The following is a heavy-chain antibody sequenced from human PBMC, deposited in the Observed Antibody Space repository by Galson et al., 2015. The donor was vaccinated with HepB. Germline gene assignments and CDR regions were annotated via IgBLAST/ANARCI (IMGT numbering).Heavy chain of an antibody. Sequence: SLRLSCAASGFTFSSYEMNWVRQAPGKGLEWVSYISSSGSTIYYADSVKGRFTISRDNAKNSLYLQMNSLRAEDTAVYYCASIAAAFRYYYGMDVWGQGTTVTVSS. V-gene: IGHV3-48*03. CDR1: GFTFSSYE. CDR3: ASIAAAFRYYYGMDV. D-gene: IGHD6-13*01. J-gene: IGHJ6*02. CDR2: ISSSGSTI.